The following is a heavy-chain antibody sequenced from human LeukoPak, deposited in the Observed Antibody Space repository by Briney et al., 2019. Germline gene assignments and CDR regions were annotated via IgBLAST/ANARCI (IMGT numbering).Heavy chain of an antibody. Sequence: GGSLRLSCAASGFTFSSYSMNWVRPAPGKGLEWVSSISSSSSYIYYADSVKGRFTISRDNAKNSLYLQMNSLRAEDTAVYYCARVNYYDSSGYLRALDYWGQGTLVTVSS. J-gene: IGHJ4*02. V-gene: IGHV3-21*01. CDR2: ISSSSSYI. D-gene: IGHD3-22*01. CDR3: ARVNYYDSSGYLRALDY. CDR1: GFTFSSYS.